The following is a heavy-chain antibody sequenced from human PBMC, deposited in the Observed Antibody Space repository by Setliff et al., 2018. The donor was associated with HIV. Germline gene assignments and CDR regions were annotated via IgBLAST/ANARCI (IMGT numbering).Heavy chain of an antibody. CDR3: AAFFVTPMTTQDF. Sequence: PSETLSLTCAVYGGPSTDHYWNWIRQSPGMGLEWIAEIHHTGYINYNPSLRSRVSVSRGMSSNQFSLRLSSVTAADAAVYYCAAFFVTPMTTQDFWGQGTLVTVSS. V-gene: IGHV4-34*01. J-gene: IGHJ4*02. CDR2: IHHTGYI. D-gene: IGHD4-4*01. CDR1: GGPSTDHY.